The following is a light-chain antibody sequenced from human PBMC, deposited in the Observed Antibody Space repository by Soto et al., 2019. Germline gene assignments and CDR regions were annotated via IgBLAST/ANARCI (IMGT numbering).Light chain of an antibody. CDR3: QQYDSSPLT. CDR1: QSVSSN. Sequence: EIVMTQSPATLSVSPGERATLSCRASQSVSSNLAWYQQKPGQAPRLLIYGASSRATGIPDRFSGSGSGTDFTLTISRLEPEDFAVYYCQQYDSSPLTFGGGTKVHIK. J-gene: IGKJ4*01. CDR2: GAS. V-gene: IGKV3-20*01.